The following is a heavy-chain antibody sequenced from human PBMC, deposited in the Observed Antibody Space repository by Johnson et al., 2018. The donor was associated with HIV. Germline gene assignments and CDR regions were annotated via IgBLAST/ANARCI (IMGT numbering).Heavy chain of an antibody. J-gene: IGHJ3*02. Sequence: VQLVESGGGLVQPGGSLRLSCAASGFTFSSYAMSWVRQAPGKGLEWVSAISGSGGSTYYTDSVKGRFTISRDNSKNTLYLQMNSLRAEDTAVYYCARDTSGEGRAFDIWGQGTMVTVSS. CDR2: ISGSGGST. CDR3: ARDTSGEGRAFDI. CDR1: GFTFSSYA. D-gene: IGHD3-10*01. V-gene: IGHV3-23*04.